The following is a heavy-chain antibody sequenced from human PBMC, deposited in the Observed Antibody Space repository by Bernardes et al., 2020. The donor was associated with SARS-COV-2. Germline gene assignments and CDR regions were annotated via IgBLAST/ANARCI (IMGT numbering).Heavy chain of an antibody. CDR2: ISSDGDNI. CDR3: DSSGYPQVGEYFQH. D-gene: IGHD3-22*01. Sequence: GGSLRLSCSASGFTFSSYALHWVRQAPGKGLEYVSAISSDGDNIYYADSVKGRFIISRDNSKNMLYLQMSTLRLEDTAMYYYDSSGYPQVGEYFQHWGQGTLVTVSS. V-gene: IGHV3-64D*06. CDR1: GFTFSSYA. J-gene: IGHJ1*01.